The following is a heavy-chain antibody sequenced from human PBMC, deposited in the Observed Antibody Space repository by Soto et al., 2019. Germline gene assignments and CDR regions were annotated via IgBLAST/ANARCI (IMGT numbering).Heavy chain of an antibody. V-gene: IGHV4-59*02. J-gene: IGHJ4*02. CDR2: FYYSGTT. Sequence: SETLSLTCSASGDSVTDYYWNWVRQTPGKALEWIGYFYYSGTTNYNPSLKGRASISVDTSKNRFSLKLTSVTAADTAVYYCIRGGVAAPPHFEFWGQGKLVTVSS. CDR3: IRGGVAAPPHFEF. D-gene: IGHD3-16*01. CDR1: GDSVTDYY.